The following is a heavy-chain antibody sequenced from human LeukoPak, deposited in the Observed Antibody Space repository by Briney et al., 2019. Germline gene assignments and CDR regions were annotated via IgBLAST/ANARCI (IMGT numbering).Heavy chain of an antibody. V-gene: IGHV3-15*01. J-gene: IGHJ4*02. CDR3: TTDESRAYYDFWSGYYTFDY. Sequence: KPGGSLRLSCAASGFTFSNAWMSWVRQAPGKGLEWVGRIKSKTDGGTTDYAAPVKGRFTISRDDSKNTLYLQMNSLKTEDTAVYYCTTDESRAYYDFWSGYYTFDYWGQGTLVTVSS. CDR1: GFTFSNAW. CDR2: IKSKTDGGTT. D-gene: IGHD3-3*01.